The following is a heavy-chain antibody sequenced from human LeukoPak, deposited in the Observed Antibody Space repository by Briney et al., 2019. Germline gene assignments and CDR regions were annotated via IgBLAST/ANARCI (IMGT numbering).Heavy chain of an antibody. CDR2: INSDGSST. Sequence: PGGSLRLSCAASGFTFSSYAMSWVRQAPGKGLEWVSRINSDGSSTSYADSAKGRFTISRDNAKNTLYLQMNSLRAEDTAVYYCGRGYSYGFFDYWGQGTLVTVSS. V-gene: IGHV3-74*01. J-gene: IGHJ4*02. D-gene: IGHD5-18*01. CDR1: GFTFSSYA. CDR3: GRGYSYGFFDY.